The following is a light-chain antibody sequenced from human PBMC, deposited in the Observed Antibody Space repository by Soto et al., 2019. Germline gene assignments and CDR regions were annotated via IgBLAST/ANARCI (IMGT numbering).Light chain of an antibody. Sequence: SLLTQPPSASGTPGQMVTISCTRSSSNIGSNTVNWYQQLPGTAPKLLIYSNNQRPSGVPDRFSGSKSGTSASLAISGLQSEDEADYYCAAWDDSLNGYVFGTGTKVTVL. J-gene: IGLJ1*01. CDR2: SNN. CDR1: SSNIGSNT. V-gene: IGLV1-44*01. CDR3: AAWDDSLNGYV.